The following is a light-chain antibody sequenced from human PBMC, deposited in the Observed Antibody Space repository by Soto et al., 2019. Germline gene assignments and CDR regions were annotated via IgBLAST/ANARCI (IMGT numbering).Light chain of an antibody. CDR3: SSYSGSSHLV. Sequence: QSALTQPPSASGSPGQSVTISCTGTSSDVGGYNYVSWYQQHPGKVPKLMIYEVNKRPSGVPDRFSGSKSGNTASLTVSGLRAEDEADYYCSSYSGSSHLVFGGGTKLTVL. J-gene: IGLJ3*02. CDR2: EVN. CDR1: SSDVGGYNY. V-gene: IGLV2-8*01.